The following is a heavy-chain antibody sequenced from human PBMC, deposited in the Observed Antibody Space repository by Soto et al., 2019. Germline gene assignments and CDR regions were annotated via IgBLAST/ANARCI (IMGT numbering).Heavy chain of an antibody. CDR1: GYTFSNYW. Sequence: XESLRVSCKCSGYTFSNYWSGLVRQMPGKGLEWMGIIYPDDSDTRYRPSFQGQVTISADKSSSTAYLQWSSLQASDTAMYFCARQQVTGELNDFDIWCQGTKLNV. J-gene: IGHJ3*02. CDR2: IYPDDSDT. CDR3: ARQQVTGELNDFDI. D-gene: IGHD1-7*01. V-gene: IGHV5-51*01.